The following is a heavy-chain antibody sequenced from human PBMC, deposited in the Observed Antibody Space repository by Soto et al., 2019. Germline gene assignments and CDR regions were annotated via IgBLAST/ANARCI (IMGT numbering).Heavy chain of an antibody. Sequence: QVQLVESGGGVVQPGRSLRLSCAASGFTFSSFGMHWVRQAPDKGLQWVAVISYDGSDKYYADSVKGRFTISRDDSTNTMYLQMNSLRPEDTAAYYCAKTSGYDYVWGSSGLDPWGQGTLVTVSS. CDR1: GFTFSSFG. D-gene: IGHD3-16*01. J-gene: IGHJ5*02. CDR3: AKTSGYDYVWGSSGLDP. CDR2: ISYDGSDK. V-gene: IGHV3-30*18.